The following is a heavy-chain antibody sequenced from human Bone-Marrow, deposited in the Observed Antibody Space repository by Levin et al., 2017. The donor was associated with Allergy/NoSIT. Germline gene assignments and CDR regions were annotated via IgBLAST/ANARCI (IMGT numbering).Heavy chain of an antibody. V-gene: IGHV3-49*04. Sequence: GGSLRLSCAASGFLFGTYSMNWVRQAPGKGLEWIGLIRNKGYGGTTEYAASLKGNFTISRDDSKSIAYLQMNSLQTEDTAVYYCTRVGATAERTFDIWGQGTLVTVSS. J-gene: IGHJ3*02. CDR3: TRVGATAERTFDI. CDR1: GFLFGTYS. CDR2: IRNKGYGGTT. D-gene: IGHD1-26*01.